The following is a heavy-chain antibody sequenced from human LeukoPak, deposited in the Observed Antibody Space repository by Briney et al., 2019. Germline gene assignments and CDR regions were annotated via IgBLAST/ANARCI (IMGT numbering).Heavy chain of an antibody. V-gene: IGHV3-7*01. CDR2: INADGNET. D-gene: IGHD6-19*01. J-gene: IGHJ4*02. CDR3: ARDGHCSARDC. Sequence: GGSLRLSCAASGFSFHTHWMSWLRQAPGKGLEWVANINADGNETYYVDSVRGRFTVSRDNADNSLFLQMNSLRAEDTALYYCARDGHCSARDCWGQETLLTLST. CDR1: GFSFHTHW.